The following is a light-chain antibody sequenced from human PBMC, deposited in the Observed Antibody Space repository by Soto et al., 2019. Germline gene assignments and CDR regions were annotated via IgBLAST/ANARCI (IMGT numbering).Light chain of an antibody. V-gene: IGKV3-20*01. CDR2: GAS. CDR1: QSVRSSY. Sequence: EIVLTQSPGTLSLSAGERATLSCRARQSVRSSYLAWYQQKPGQAPRLLIYGASSRATAIPDRFSGSGSGTDFTFTISRLEPEDFAVYYCQQYDSSPTFGPGTKADIK. CDR3: QQYDSSPT. J-gene: IGKJ3*01.